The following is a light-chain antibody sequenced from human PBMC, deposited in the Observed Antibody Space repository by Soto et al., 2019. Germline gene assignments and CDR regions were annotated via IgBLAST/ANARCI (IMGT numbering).Light chain of an antibody. V-gene: IGLV2-23*01. J-gene: IGLJ3*02. Sequence: QSALTQPASVSGSPGQSITISCTGASSDIGSYNFVSWYQQHPGKAPKLMIYADTKRPSGVSNRFSGAKSGNTASLTISGRQAEDESDYYCCSYAGRSTWVFGGGTKLTVL. CDR3: CSYAGRSTWV. CDR1: SSDIGSYNF. CDR2: ADT.